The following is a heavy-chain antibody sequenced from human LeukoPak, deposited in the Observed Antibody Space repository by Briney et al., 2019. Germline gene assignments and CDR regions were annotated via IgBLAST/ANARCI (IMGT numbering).Heavy chain of an antibody. V-gene: IGHV3-23*01. D-gene: IGHD3-3*01. J-gene: IGHJ4*02. CDR3: AKDPVLRFLEWLPDYPTFDY. CDR1: GFTFSTDD. CDR2: ISGSGGST. Sequence: GGSLRLSCAASGFTFSTDDMTWVRQAPGKGLEWVSAISGSGGSTYYADSVKGRFTISRDNSKNTLYLQMNSLRAEDTAVYYCAKDPVLRFLEWLPDYPTFDYWGQGTLVTVSS.